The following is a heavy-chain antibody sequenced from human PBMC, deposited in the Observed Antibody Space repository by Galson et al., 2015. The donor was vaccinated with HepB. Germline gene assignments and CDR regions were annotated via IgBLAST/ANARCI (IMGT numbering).Heavy chain of an antibody. Sequence: LRLSCAASGFTFSSYAMSWVRQAPGKGLEWVSAISGSGGSTYYADSVKGRFTISRDNSKNTLYLQMNSLRAEDTAVYYCAKSWPYGSGSYRGWFDPWGQGTLVTVSS. CDR2: ISGSGGST. V-gene: IGHV3-23*01. CDR3: AKSWPYGSGSYRGWFDP. J-gene: IGHJ5*02. CDR1: GFTFSSYA. D-gene: IGHD3-10*01.